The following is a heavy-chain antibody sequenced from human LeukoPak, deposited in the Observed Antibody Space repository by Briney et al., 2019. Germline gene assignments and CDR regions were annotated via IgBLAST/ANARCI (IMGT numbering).Heavy chain of an antibody. CDR1: GYTFTSYC. J-gene: IGHJ4*02. V-gene: IGHV1-2*06. CDR2: TNANSGGT. CDR3: ARDKV. Sequence: ASVKVSCKASGYTFTSYCMHWLRQAPGQGLEWMGRTNANSGGTNYAKKFQGRVTMTRDTSISTAYMELSRLRSDDTAVYYCARDKVWGQGTLVTVSS.